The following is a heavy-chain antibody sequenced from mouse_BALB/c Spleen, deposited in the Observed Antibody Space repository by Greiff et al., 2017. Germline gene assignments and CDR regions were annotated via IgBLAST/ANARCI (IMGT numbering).Heavy chain of an antibody. V-gene: IGHV2-9*02. D-gene: IGHD2-4*01. CDR3: ARDLPMITFAY. CDR2: IWAGGST. J-gene: IGHJ3*01. CDR1: GFSLTSYG. Sequence: QVQLKESGPGLVAPSQSLSITCTVSGFSLTSYGVHWVRQPPGKGLEWLGVIWAGGSTNYNSALMSRLSISKDNSKSQVFLKMNSLQTDDTAMYYCARDLPMITFAYWGQGTLVTVSA.